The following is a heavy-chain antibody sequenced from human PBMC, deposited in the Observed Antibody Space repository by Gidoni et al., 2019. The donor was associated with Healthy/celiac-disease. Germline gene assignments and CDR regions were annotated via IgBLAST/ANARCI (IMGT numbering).Heavy chain of an antibody. CDR2: INHSGST. Sequence: QVQLQQWGAGLLKPSETLSLTCAVYGGSFSGYYWSWIRQPPGKGLEWIGEINHSGSTNYNPSLKSRVTISVDTSKNQFSLKLSSVTAADTAVYYCARGGQWWLGSKMYFDYWGQGTLVTVSS. CDR1: GGSFSGYY. D-gene: IGHD6-19*01. CDR3: ARGGQWWLGSKMYFDY. V-gene: IGHV4-34*01. J-gene: IGHJ4*02.